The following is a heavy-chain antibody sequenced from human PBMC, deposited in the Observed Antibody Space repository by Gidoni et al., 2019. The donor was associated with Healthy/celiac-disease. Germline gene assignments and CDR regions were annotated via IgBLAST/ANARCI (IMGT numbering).Heavy chain of an antibody. D-gene: IGHD1-26*01. CDR1: SDTFTSYY. J-gene: IGHJ4*02. Sequence: QVQLVQAGAEVKNPAASVKVSCKASSDTFTSYYMHWVRQAPGQGLEWMGIINPSGGSTSYAQKCQGRVTMTRDTSTSTVYMELSSLRSEDTAVYYCARDREEQNPCFDYWGQGTLVTVSS. CDR2: INPSGGST. CDR3: ARDREEQNPCFDY. V-gene: IGHV1-46*01.